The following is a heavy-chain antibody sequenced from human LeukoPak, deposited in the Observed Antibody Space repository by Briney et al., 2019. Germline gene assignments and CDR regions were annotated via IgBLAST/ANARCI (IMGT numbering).Heavy chain of an antibody. CDR3: ARGPSGYVWGSYRYFDY. V-gene: IGHV4-34*01. D-gene: IGHD3-16*02. CDR1: GGSFSGYY. J-gene: IGHJ4*02. Sequence: SETLSLTCAVYGGSFSGYYWSWIRQPPGKGLEWIGEINHSGSTSYNPSLKSRVTISVDTSKNQFSLKLSSVTAADTAVYYCARGPSGYVWGSYRYFDYWGQGTLVTVSS. CDR2: INHSGST.